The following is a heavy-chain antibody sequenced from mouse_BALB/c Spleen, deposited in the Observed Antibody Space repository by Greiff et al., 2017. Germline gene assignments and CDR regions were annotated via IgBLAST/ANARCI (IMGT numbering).Heavy chain of an antibody. CDR2: ISSGGSYT. V-gene: IGHV5-9-4*01. Sequence: EVKVVESGGGLVKPGGSLKLSCAASGFTFSSYAMSWVRQSPEKRLEWVAEISSGGSYTYYPDTVTGRFTISRDNAKNTLYLELSSLRSEDTAMYYCARDGYDKGYYFDYWGQGTTLTVSS. J-gene: IGHJ2*01. CDR1: GFTFSSYA. D-gene: IGHD2-2*01. CDR3: ARDGYDKGYYFDY.